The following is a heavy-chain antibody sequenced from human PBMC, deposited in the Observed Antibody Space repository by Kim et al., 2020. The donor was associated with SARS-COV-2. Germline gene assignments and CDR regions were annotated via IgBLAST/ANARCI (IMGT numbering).Heavy chain of an antibody. V-gene: IGHV3-7*01. J-gene: IGHJ4*02. CDR3: ASSIEAAGAFDY. D-gene: IGHD6-13*01. CDR1: GFTFNRYW. Sequence: GGSLRLSCVVSGFTFNRYWMTWVRQAPGKGLEWVTNLNEGGTERYYVDSVRGRFTISRDNAENSLYLRMDNLRAEDTGVYYCASSIEAAGAFDYWGQGTLVAVSS. CDR2: LNEGGTER.